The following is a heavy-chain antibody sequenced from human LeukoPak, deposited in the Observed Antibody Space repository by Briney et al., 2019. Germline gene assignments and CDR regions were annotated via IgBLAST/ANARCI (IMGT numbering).Heavy chain of an antibody. D-gene: IGHD3-10*01. V-gene: IGHV3-20*01. CDR1: GFTFDDYG. J-gene: IGHJ6*02. Sequence: PGGSLRLSCAASGFTFDDYGMSWVRQAPGKGLEWVSGINWNGGSTGYADSVKGRFTISRDNAKNSLYLQMNSLRAEDTALCHCARARMRSGSYYRLDYYYGMDVWGQGTTVTVSS. CDR3: ARARMRSGSYYRLDYYYGMDV. CDR2: INWNGGST.